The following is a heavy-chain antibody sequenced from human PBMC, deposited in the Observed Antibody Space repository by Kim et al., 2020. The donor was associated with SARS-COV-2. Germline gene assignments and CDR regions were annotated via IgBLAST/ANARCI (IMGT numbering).Heavy chain of an antibody. J-gene: IGHJ6*02. D-gene: IGHD5-12*01. V-gene: IGHV3-21*01. CDR2: ISSSSSYI. Sequence: GGSLRLSCAASGFTFSSYSMNWVRQAPGKGLEWVSSISSSSSYIYYADSVKGRFTISRDNAKNSLYLQMNSLRAEDTAVYYCARTTLVDIVARWVRTYYYYGMDVWGQGTTVTV. CDR3: ARTTLVDIVARWVRTYYYYGMDV. CDR1: GFTFSSYS.